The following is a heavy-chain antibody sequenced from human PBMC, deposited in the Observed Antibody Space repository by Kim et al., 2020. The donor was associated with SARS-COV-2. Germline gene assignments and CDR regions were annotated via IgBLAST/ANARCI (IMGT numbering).Heavy chain of an antibody. V-gene: IGHV1-24*01. CDR2: FDPEDGET. D-gene: IGHD4-17*01. J-gene: IGHJ6*02. Sequence: ASVKVSCKVSGYTLTELSMHWVRQAPGKGLEWMGGFDPEDGETIYAQKFQGRVTMTEDTSTDTAYMELSSLRSEDTAVYYCATPEGYGDYGRYGMDVWGQGTTVTVSS. CDR3: ATPEGYGDYGRYGMDV. CDR1: GYTLTELS.